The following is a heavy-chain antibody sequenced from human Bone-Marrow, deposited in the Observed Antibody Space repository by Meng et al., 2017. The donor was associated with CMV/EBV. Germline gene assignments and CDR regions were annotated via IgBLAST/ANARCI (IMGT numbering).Heavy chain of an antibody. Sequence: GESLKISCAASGFTFNSYSMNWVRQATGKGLEWVSSISSSSSYIYYADSVKGRFTISRDNAKNSLYLQMNSLRAEDTAVYYCAREEGFGCAFDIWGQGKMVPVSS. CDR3: AREEGFGCAFDI. V-gene: IGHV3-21*04. D-gene: IGHD3-16*01. J-gene: IGHJ3*02. CDR2: ISSSSSYI. CDR1: GFTFNSYS.